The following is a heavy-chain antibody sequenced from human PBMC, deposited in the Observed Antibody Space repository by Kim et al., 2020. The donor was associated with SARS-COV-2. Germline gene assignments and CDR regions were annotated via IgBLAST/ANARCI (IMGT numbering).Heavy chain of an antibody. J-gene: IGHJ4*02. Sequence: SLKSRVTISVDTSNDQFSLKLSSVTAADTAGYYCARTRITMIVVVTHFDYWGQGTLVTVSS. CDR3: ARTRITMIVVVTHFDY. V-gene: IGHV4-31*02. D-gene: IGHD3-22*01.